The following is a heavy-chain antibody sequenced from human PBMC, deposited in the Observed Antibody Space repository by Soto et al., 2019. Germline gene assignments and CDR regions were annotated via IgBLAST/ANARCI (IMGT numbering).Heavy chain of an antibody. CDR1: GFTFDDYG. V-gene: IGHV3-20*01. CDR3: ARGTVLPAATYYYGMDV. CDR2: INWNGGST. J-gene: IGHJ6*02. Sequence: EVQLVESGGGVVRPGGSLRLSCAASGFTFDDYGMSWVRQAPGKGLEWVSGINWNGGSTGYADSVKGRFTISRDNAKNSLYLQMNSLRAEDTALYHCARGTVLPAATYYYGMDVWGQGTTVTVSS. D-gene: IGHD2-2*01.